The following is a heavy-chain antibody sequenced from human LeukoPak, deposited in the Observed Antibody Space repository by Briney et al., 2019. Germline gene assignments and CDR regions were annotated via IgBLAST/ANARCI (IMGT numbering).Heavy chain of an antibody. Sequence: SETLSLTCTVSGASITDYYWSWIRQPPGRGLEWIGYIYYSGSANYNSSLKSRVTMSVDTSKNQFSLKVTSVTAADTAVYYCARGSPDYYDSSGYYRSYYYYGMDVWGQGTTVTVSS. D-gene: IGHD3-22*01. V-gene: IGHV4-59*01. CDR2: IYYSGSA. CDR1: GASITDYY. J-gene: IGHJ6*02. CDR3: ARGSPDYYDSSGYYRSYYYYGMDV.